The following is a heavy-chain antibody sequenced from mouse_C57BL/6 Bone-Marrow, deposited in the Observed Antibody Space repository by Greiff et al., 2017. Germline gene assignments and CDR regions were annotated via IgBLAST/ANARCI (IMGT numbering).Heavy chain of an antibody. J-gene: IGHJ4*01. D-gene: IGHD1-1*01. Sequence: VQLQQSGPGLVAPSQSLSITCTVSGFSLTSYGVHWVRQPPGKGLEWLVVIWSDGSTTYNSALKYIRSISKDNSKSKVFLKMNRLQTDDTAMYYCARAPLTTVVATDAMDFWGQGTSVTVSS. CDR1: GFSLTSYG. CDR3: ARAPLTTVVATDAMDF. CDR2: IWSDGST. V-gene: IGHV2-6*03.